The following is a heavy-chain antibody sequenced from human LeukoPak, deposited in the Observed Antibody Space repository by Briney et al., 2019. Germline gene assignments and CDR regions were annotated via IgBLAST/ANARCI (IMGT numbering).Heavy chain of an antibody. Sequence: GGSLRLSCAASGFTFSSYSMNWVRQAPGKGLEWVSYISGGGTTVYSADSVKGRFTISRDSAKNSLYLQMNSLSHEDTSVYYCASTRNAYHFDYWGQGILVTVSS. J-gene: IGHJ4*02. D-gene: IGHD3-16*01. CDR3: ASTRNAYHFDY. CDR1: GFTFSSYS. V-gene: IGHV3-48*02. CDR2: ISGGGTTV.